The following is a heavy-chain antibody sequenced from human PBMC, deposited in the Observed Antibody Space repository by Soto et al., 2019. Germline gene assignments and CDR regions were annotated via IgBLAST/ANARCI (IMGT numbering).Heavy chain of an antibody. CDR2: IYHSGST. D-gene: IGHD6-19*01. J-gene: IGHJ5*02. V-gene: IGHV4-4*02. Sequence: PSETLSLTCAVSGGSISSSNWWSWVRQPPGKGLEWIGEIYHSGSTNYNPSLKSRVTISVDKSKNQFSLKLSSVTAADTAVYYCARGGQWLVGWFDPWGQGTLVTVSS. CDR3: ARGGQWLVGWFDP. CDR1: GGSISSSNW.